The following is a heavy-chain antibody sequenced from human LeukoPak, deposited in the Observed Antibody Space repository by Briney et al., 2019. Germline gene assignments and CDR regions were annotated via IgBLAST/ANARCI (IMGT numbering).Heavy chain of an antibody. CDR1: GFTFSSHW. V-gene: IGHV3-7*01. J-gene: IGHJ4*02. CDR2: IKQDGSEK. CDR3: GRGHWGLDY. Sequence: GGSLRLSCAASGFTFSSHWMSWVRQAPGKGLEWVANIKQDGSEKYYVDAVKGRFTISRDNAKTSLYLQMNSLRAEDTAVYYCGRGHWGLDYWGQGALVTVSS. D-gene: IGHD7-27*01.